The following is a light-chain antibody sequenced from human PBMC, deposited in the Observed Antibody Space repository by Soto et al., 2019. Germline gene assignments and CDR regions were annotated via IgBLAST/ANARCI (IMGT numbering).Light chain of an antibody. CDR2: GAS. J-gene: IGKJ4*01. V-gene: IGKV4-1*01. CDR3: QQYYTTPLT. Sequence: SNNQNHLAWYQQKPGQPPRLLIYGASTRESGVPARFSGGGSGTDFTLTISSLQAEDVAVYYCQQYYTTPLTFGRGTKVDIK. CDR1: SNNQNH.